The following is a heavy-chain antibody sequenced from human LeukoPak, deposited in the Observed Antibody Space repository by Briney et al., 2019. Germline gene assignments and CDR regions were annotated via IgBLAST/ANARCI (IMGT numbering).Heavy chain of an antibody. J-gene: IGHJ3*02. D-gene: IGHD3-22*01. CDR1: GFTFSSYA. CDR3: AKRRASYDRSLGAFDI. CDR2: ISGSGGST. V-gene: IGHV3-23*01. Sequence: GGSLRLSCAASGFTFSSYAMSWVRQAPGKGLEWVSAISGSGGSTYYADSVKGRFTISRDNSKNTLYLQMNSLRAEDTAVYYSAKRRASYDRSLGAFDIWGQGTMVTVSS.